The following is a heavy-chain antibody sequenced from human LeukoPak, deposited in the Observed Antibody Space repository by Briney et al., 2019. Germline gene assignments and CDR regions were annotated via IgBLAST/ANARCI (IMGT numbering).Heavy chain of an antibody. J-gene: IGHJ6*04. V-gene: IGHV4-31*03. CDR3: ARDKGDYFYYGLDV. CDR2: IYYSGST. D-gene: IGHD5-24*01. Sequence: SETLSLTCSVSGVYISSVPYYWTWIRQHPGKGLEWIGYIYYSGSTYYNPSLESRVTISVDMSKNQFSLKLSSVTAADTAVYYCARDKGDYFYYGLDVWGKGTTVTVSS. CDR1: GVYISSVPYY.